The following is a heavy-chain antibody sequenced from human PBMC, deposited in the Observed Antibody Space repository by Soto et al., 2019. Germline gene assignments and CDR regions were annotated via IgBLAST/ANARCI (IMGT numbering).Heavy chain of an antibody. D-gene: IGHD1-1*01. V-gene: IGHV3-20*03. J-gene: IGHJ5*02. CDR2: INWNGGST. CDR1: DLNFYYWL. Sequence: GSKILSNASSDLNFYYWLMILIRQGPGKGLEWVSGINWNGGSTDYADSVKGRFTISRDNAKNSLYLQMNSLRAEDTALYYCARDRGYNLLDPWGQGTLVTVSS. CDR3: ARDRGYNLLDP.